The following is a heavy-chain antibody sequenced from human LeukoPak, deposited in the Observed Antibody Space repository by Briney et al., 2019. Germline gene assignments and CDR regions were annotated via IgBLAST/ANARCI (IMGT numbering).Heavy chain of an antibody. CDR3: YCSSSSCYIA. Sequence: GGSLRLSCAASGFTFSSYSMNWVRQAPGKGLEWVSYISSSSSTIYYADSVKGRSTISRDNAKNSLYLQMNSLRAEDTAVYYCYCSSSSCYIAWGQGTLVTVSP. D-gene: IGHD2-2*02. CDR1: GFTFSSYS. CDR2: ISSSSSTI. V-gene: IGHV3-48*04. J-gene: IGHJ5*02.